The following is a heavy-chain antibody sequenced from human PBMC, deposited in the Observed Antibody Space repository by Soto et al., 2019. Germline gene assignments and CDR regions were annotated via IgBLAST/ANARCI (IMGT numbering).Heavy chain of an antibody. CDR3: ARHSPTETTGVYYYGMDV. J-gene: IGHJ6*02. CDR1: GYNFINYW. V-gene: IGHV5-51*01. Sequence: GESLKISCQGSGYNFINYWIGWVRQMPGKGLESMGIIYPGDSDTSYSPSFQAQVTISADKSISTAYLQWSSLKASDTAMYYCARHSPTETTGVYYYGMDVWGQGTTVTVSS. CDR2: IYPGDSDT. D-gene: IGHD4-17*01.